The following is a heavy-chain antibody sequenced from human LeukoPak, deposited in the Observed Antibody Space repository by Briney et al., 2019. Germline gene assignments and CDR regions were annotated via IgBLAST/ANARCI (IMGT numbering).Heavy chain of an antibody. Sequence: PGGSLRLSCAASGFTFSSYAMHWVRQAPGKGLEWVAVISYDGSNKYYADSVKGRFTISRDNSKNTLYLQMNSLRAEDTAVYYCARGPNSPLAPDYWGQGTLVTVSS. CDR1: GFTFSSYA. CDR3: ARGPNSPLAPDY. CDR2: ISYDGSNK. J-gene: IGHJ4*02. D-gene: IGHD4/OR15-4a*01. V-gene: IGHV3-30-3*01.